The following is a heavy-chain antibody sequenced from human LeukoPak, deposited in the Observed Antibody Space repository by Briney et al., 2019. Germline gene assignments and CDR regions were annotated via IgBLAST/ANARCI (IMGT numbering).Heavy chain of an antibody. CDR3: ARVPRRGDQFDP. Sequence: RASVKVSCKASGYTFTGYYMHWVRQAPGQGLEWMGWINPNNGVTNYAQKFQGRVTMTRSPSITTAYMELTSLTYEDTAVYYCARVPRRGDQFDPWGQGTLVTVSS. J-gene: IGHJ5*02. CDR2: INPNNGVT. D-gene: IGHD3-10*01. CDR1: GYTFTGYY. V-gene: IGHV1-2*02.